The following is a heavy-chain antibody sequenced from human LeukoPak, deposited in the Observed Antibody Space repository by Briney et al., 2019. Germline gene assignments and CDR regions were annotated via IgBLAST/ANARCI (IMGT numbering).Heavy chain of an antibody. CDR2: TYYRSRWYN. V-gene: IGHV6-1*01. Sequence: SQTLSLTCAISGDSVSSNSAAWDWIRQSPSGGLDWLGRTYYRSRWYNEYTASVKSRISINADTSKNQFSLQLKSVTPEDTAVYYCARFDYGAPDYWGQGTLVTVSS. CDR1: GDSVSSNSAA. CDR3: ARFDYGAPDY. D-gene: IGHD3-16*01. J-gene: IGHJ4*02.